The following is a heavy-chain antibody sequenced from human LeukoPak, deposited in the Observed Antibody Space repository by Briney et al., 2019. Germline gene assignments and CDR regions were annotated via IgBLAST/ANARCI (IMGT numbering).Heavy chain of an antibody. CDR1: GGSISSSSYY. J-gene: IGHJ4*02. CDR2: IYYSGST. D-gene: IGHD4/OR15-4a*01. V-gene: IGHV4-39*01. CDR3: VRHDGRGGATMGAFDY. Sequence: SETLSLTCTVSGGSISSSSYYWGWIRQPPGKGLEWIGSIYYSGSTYYNPSLKSRVTISVDTSKNQFSLKLSSVTAADTAVYYCVRHDGRGGATMGAFDYWGQGSLVTVSS.